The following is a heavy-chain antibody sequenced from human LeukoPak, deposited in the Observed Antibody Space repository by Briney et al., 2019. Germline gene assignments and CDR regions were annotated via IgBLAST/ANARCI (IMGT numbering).Heavy chain of an antibody. D-gene: IGHD6-19*01. Sequence: GGSLRLSCAASGFTFSSYAMHWVRQAPGKGLEWVAVISYDGSNKYYADSVKGRFTISRDNSKNTLYLQMNSLRAEDTAVYYCAKALTSGWYLDAFNIWGQGTMVTVSS. CDR3: AKALTSGWYLDAFNI. J-gene: IGHJ3*02. CDR1: GFTFSSYA. V-gene: IGHV3-30-3*01. CDR2: ISYDGSNK.